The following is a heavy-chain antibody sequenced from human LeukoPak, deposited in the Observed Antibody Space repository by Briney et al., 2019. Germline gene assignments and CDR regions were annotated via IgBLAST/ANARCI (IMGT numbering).Heavy chain of an antibody. V-gene: IGHV6-1*01. CDR1: GDSVSDNSAA. CDR3: ARGYYYGMDV. J-gene: IGHJ6*02. Sequence: SQTLSLTSAISGDSVSDNSAAWNWIRQSPSRGLEWLGRTYYRSKWYHDYAVSVKSRFTIIPDTSKNQFSLQLSSVTPEDTAVYYCARGYYYGMDVWGQGTTVTVSS. CDR2: TYYRSKWYH.